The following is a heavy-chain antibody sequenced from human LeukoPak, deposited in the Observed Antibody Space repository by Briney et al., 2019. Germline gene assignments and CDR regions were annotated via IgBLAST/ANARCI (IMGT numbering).Heavy chain of an antibody. CDR1: GISVTSSY. Sequence: PGGSLRLSCAASGISVTSSYMSWVRQAPGKGLEWVSVIYSGGSTYYADSVKGRFTISRDNPKNTLYLQMNSLRAEDTAVYYCASSIGYCSGGSCYVDYWGQGTLVTVSS. V-gene: IGHV3-53*01. D-gene: IGHD2-15*01. CDR2: IYSGGST. J-gene: IGHJ4*02. CDR3: ASSIGYCSGGSCYVDY.